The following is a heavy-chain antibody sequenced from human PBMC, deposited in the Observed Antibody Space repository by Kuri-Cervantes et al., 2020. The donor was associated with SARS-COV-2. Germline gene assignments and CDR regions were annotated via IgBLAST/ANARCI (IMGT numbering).Heavy chain of an antibody. CDR2: INHSGST. Sequence: GSLRLSCAVYGGSFSGYYWSWIRQPPGKGLEWIGEINHSGSTNYNPSLKSRVTISVDTSKNQFSLKLSSVTAADTAVYYCARGQTPLKYGEADYYYYYMDVWGKGTTVTVSS. CDR1: GGSFSGYY. V-gene: IGHV4-34*01. D-gene: IGHD4-17*01. CDR3: ARGQTPLKYGEADYYYYYMDV. J-gene: IGHJ6*03.